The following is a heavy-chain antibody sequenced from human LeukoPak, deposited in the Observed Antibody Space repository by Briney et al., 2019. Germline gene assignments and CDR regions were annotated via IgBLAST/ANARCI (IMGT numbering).Heavy chain of an antibody. CDR1: GFTFSSYA. J-gene: IGHJ4*02. Sequence: GRSLRLSCAASGFTFSSYAMHWVRQAPGKGLEWVAVISYDGSNKYYADSVKGRFTISRDNSKNTLYLQMNSLRVEDTAMYYCATISDLLYYFDSWGQGTLVTVSS. CDR3: ATISDLLYYFDS. CDR2: ISYDGSNK. V-gene: IGHV3-30-3*01.